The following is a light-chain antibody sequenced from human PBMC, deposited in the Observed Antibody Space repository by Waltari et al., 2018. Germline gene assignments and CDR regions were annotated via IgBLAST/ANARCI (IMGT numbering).Light chain of an antibody. J-gene: IGLJ2*01. V-gene: IGLV2-14*01. CDR3: SSYTDSGTFVV. Sequence: QSALTQPASVSGSPGQSITISCTGTSSDVGGYNYVSWDQQHPGKAPKLMIYDVSRRPSGVSNRFSGSKSGNTASLTISGLQAEDEADYYCSSYTDSGTFVVIGGGTKLTVL. CDR2: DVS. CDR1: SSDVGGYNY.